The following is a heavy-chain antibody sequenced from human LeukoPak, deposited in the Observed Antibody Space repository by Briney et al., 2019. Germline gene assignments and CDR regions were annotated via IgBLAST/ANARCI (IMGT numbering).Heavy chain of an antibody. CDR3: AKDMFGDVDGYNPAFDD. D-gene: IGHD5-24*01. Sequence: GGSLRLSCAASGFTFDDYTMHWVRQAPGKGLEWVSFISWDGGKTYYADSVRGRFTISRDNIKNSLYLQMNSLRAEDTALYYCAKDMFGDVDGYNPAFDDCGQGTLVTVSS. V-gene: IGHV3-43*01. CDR1: GFTFDDYT. CDR2: ISWDGGKT. J-gene: IGHJ4*02.